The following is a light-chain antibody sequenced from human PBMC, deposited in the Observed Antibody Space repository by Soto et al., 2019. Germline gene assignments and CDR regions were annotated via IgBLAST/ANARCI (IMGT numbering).Light chain of an antibody. Sequence: TQSPGTLSLSPGDRASLSCRASQSVTSNYLAWYQQKPGKAPKLLIYKTSNLESGVPSRFSGSGSGTEFSLTISSLQPDDFATYYCQQYKSFSLTFGGGTKVDIK. J-gene: IGKJ4*01. CDR3: QQYKSFSLT. CDR1: QSVTSNY. V-gene: IGKV1-5*03. CDR2: KTS.